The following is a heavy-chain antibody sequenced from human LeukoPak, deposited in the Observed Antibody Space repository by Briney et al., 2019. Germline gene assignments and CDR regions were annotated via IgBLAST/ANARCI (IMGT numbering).Heavy chain of an antibody. CDR3: ARDRYRIALLYNWFDP. CDR2: INPNSGGT. D-gene: IGHD1-1*01. Sequence: WASVKVSCKASGYTFTGYYMHWVRQAPGQGLEWMGWINPNSGGTNYAQKFQGRVTMTRDTSISTAYMELSRLRSDDTAVYYCARDRYRIALLYNWFDPWGQGTLVTVSS. CDR1: GYTFTGYY. V-gene: IGHV1-2*02. J-gene: IGHJ5*02.